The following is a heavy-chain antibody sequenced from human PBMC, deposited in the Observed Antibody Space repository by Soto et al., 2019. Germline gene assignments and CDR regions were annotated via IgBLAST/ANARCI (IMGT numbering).Heavy chain of an antibody. CDR1: GFTFSSYG. D-gene: IGHD6-6*01. V-gene: IGHV3-30*18. Sequence: QVQLVESGGGVVQPGRSLRLSCAASGFTFSSYGMHWVRQAPGKGLEWGAVISYDGSNKYYADSVKGRFTISRDNFKNTLYRKMNSPRSEDTAVYYCAKVGAARTLRDNWFDPWGQGTLVTVSS. J-gene: IGHJ5*02. CDR2: ISYDGSNK. CDR3: AKVGAARTLRDNWFDP.